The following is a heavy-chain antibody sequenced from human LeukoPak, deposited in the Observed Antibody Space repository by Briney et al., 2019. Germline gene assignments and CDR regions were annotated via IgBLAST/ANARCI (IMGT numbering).Heavy chain of an antibody. CDR3: ARSRGRSYGMDV. J-gene: IGHJ6*02. CDR2: IYYSGST. V-gene: IGHV4-31*03. CDR1: GGSLSSGGYY. D-gene: IGHD1-14*01. Sequence: SETLSLTCTVSGGSLSSGGYYWRWIRQHPGKGLEWIGYIYYSGSTYYNPSLKSRVTISVDTSKNQFSLKLSSVTAADTAMYYCARSRGRSYGMDVWGQGTTVTVSS.